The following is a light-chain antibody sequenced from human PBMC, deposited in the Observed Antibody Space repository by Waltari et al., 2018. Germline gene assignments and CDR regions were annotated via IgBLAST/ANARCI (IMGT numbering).Light chain of an antibody. V-gene: IGLV2-23*02. CDR2: DVS. CDR3: CSYAGSSTYVV. J-gene: IGLJ2*01. Sequence: QSALTQPASVSGSPGQSITISCTGTSSEVGGYNYVSWYQQHPGKAPKLMIYDVSKRPSGVSNRFSGSKSGNTASLTISGLQAEDEADYYCCSYAGSSTYVVFGGGTKLTVL. CDR1: SSEVGGYNY.